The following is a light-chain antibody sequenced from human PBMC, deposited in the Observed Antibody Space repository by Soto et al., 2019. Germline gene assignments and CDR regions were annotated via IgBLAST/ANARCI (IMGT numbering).Light chain of an antibody. V-gene: IGLV2-8*01. Sequence: QAVLTQPPSASGSPGQSVTISCIGTASDVGGYNYVSWYQHHPGKAPKLMIYEVTKRPSGVPDRFSGSKSGNTASLTVSGLQVEDEADYYCSSYAGSNKLIFGGGTKLTVL. CDR3: SSYAGSNKLI. CDR1: ASDVGGYNY. J-gene: IGLJ2*01. CDR2: EVT.